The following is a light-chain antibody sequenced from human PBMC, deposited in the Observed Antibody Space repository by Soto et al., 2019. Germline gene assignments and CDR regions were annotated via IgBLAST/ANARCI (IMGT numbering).Light chain of an antibody. CDR1: QDITNY. J-gene: IGKJ3*01. CDR2: DAF. V-gene: IGKV1-33*01. Sequence: DIQMTQSPSSMSASIGDNVTMTCQASQDITNYLNWYQQKAGKPPKLLFFDAFSLEEGVASRFSGSGSGKYFTLSINSMRPEDLGTYYCQQAASLPQTFGPVSTVDVK. CDR3: QQAASLPQT.